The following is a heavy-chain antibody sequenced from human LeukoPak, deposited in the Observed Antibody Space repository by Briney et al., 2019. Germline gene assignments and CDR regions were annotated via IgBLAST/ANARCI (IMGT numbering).Heavy chain of an antibody. V-gene: IGHV4-39*01. J-gene: IGHJ3*01. CDR3: AKAGVRYFDSSGLYAFDF. CDR2: IYYSGST. CDR1: GGSISSTGYC. Sequence: SETLSLTCAVCGGSISSTGYCWSWIRQPPGKGLEWIGTIYYSGSTYHNTSLKSRITRSVDTSRNQFSVKWSSVDAADTAVYYCAKAGVRYFDSSGLYAFDFWSQGTTVTVSS. D-gene: IGHD3-22*01.